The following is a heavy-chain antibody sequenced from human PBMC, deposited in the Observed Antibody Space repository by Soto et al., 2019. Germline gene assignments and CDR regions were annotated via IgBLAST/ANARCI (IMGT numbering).Heavy chain of an antibody. D-gene: IGHD2-21*02. V-gene: IGHV3-7*01. CDR2: IKPDGSAT. CDR1: GFTFGSYW. Sequence: EVQLVESGGGLVQPGGSLRLSCAVSGFTFGSYWMNWVRLIPGKGLEWVAYIKPDGSATYYVDSVKGRFTISRDNAKNSLYLQINSLRVEDTSVYYCARPGYCGPGCYYYFDYWGQGTLVTVSS. J-gene: IGHJ4*02. CDR3: ARPGYCGPGCYYYFDY.